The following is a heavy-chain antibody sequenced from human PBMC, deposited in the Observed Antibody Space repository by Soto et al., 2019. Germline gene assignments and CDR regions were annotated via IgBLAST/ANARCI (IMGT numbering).Heavy chain of an antibody. J-gene: IGHJ4*02. CDR3: ARAPLRPAYTDYLI. CDR2: IIPLFGTT. V-gene: IGHV1-69*01. Sequence: QVQLVQSGAEMKKPGSSVKVSCKASGGTFSTYTFNWVRQAPGQELEWMGGIIPLFGTTTYAQRFQGRVTITADESTTTAYMELTILRSEDTALYYCARAPLRPAYTDYLIWGQGTLVTVS. CDR1: GGTFSTYT. D-gene: IGHD4-4*01.